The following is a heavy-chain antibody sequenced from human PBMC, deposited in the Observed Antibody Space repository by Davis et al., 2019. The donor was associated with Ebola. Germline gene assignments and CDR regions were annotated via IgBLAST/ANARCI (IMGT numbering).Heavy chain of an antibody. CDR2: IIPILGKA. Sequence: AASVKVSCKASGGTFSSYSIHWLRQAPGQGPEWMGRIIPILGKADYVQKFQGRVTITADKSTSTAYMEMSSLRSEDTAVYYCARDSRWLQLDFDYWGQGTLVTVSS. CDR1: GGTFSSYS. J-gene: IGHJ4*02. V-gene: IGHV1-69*08. D-gene: IGHD5-24*01. CDR3: ARDSRWLQLDFDY.